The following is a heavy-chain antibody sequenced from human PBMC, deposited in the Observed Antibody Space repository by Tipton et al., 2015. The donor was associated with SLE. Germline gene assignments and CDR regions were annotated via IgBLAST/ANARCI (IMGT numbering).Heavy chain of an antibody. CDR2: LYTNGRT. D-gene: IGHD2-21*02. Sequence: TLSLTCTVSGGSIGSGTNSWSWIRQPAGKALEWIGRLYTNGRTNYNPSLKSRVAISVDTSRNQFSLKLSSVTAADTAVYYCAGRGDLVVVTSYFDYWGQGTLVTVSS. CDR3: AGRGDLVVVTSYFDY. V-gene: IGHV4-61*02. J-gene: IGHJ4*02. CDR1: GGSIGSGTNS.